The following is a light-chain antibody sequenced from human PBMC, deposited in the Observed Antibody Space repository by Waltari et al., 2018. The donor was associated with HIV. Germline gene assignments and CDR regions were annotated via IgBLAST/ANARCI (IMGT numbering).Light chain of an antibody. CDR3: QQYYSYPWT. CDR1: QGVSSY. CDR2: GAY. Sequence: AIRMTQSPSSFSASTGDRVSITCRASQGVSSYLAWYQQKPGKAPKLLIYGAYTLQSAVPSRFSGIGSGTNFTLTISCLQSEDFATYFCQQYYSYPWTFGQGTKVEIK. V-gene: IGKV1-8*01. J-gene: IGKJ1*01.